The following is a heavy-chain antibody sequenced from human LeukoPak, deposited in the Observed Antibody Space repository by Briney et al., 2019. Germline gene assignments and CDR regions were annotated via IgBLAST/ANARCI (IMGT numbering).Heavy chain of an antibody. CDR1: GGSIINSIW. Sequence: SGTLSLTCAVSGGSIINSIWWSWVRQPPGKGLEWIGTIYYSGSAYYNPSLKTQVTISVDTSKNQFSLKLSSVTAADTAVYFCARGSQVDDFWSGYRAPLDYWGQGTLVTVSS. V-gene: IGHV4-4*02. D-gene: IGHD3-3*01. CDR3: ARGSQVDDFWSGYRAPLDY. J-gene: IGHJ4*02. CDR2: IYYSGSA.